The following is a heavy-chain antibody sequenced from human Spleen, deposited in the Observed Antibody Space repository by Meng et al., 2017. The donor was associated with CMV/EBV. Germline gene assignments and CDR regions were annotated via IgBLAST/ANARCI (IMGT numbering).Heavy chain of an antibody. V-gene: IGHV4-34*01. Sequence: QLQLQQWGAGLLKPSETLSLTCAVEGGSFSGYYWSWIRQHPGKGLEWIGENNHSGSTNYNPSLKSRVTISVDTSKNQFSLKLSSVTAADTAVYYCARAWGGYCSSTSCYATWFDPWGQGTLVTVSS. D-gene: IGHD2-2*03. J-gene: IGHJ5*02. CDR1: GGSFSGYY. CDR2: NNHSGST. CDR3: ARAWGGYCSSTSCYATWFDP.